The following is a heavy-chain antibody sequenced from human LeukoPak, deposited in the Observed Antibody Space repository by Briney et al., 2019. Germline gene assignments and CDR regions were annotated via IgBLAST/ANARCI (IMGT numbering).Heavy chain of an antibody. V-gene: IGHV3-21*01. D-gene: IGHD3-9*01. CDR1: GFTFSSFS. CDR3: ARAMYYDILTGYYNPSSIFDY. Sequence: PGGSLRLSCAASGFTFSSFSMNWVRQAPGKGLEWVSSISSGSSYIYYADSVKGRFTISRDNAKNSLYLQMNSLRAEDTAVYYCARAMYYDILTGYYNPSSIFDYWGQGTLVTVSS. J-gene: IGHJ4*02. CDR2: ISSGSSYI.